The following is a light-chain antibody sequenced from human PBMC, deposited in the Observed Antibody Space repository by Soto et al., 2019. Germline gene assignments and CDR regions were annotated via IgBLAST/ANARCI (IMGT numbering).Light chain of an antibody. CDR1: SSDVGGYDF. V-gene: IGLV2-11*01. CDR3: CSYAGGYTRYV. Sequence: QSVLTQPRSVSGSPGQSVTISCTGTSSDVGGYDFVSWYQQHPGKAPKLMIYDVTKRPSGVPDRFSGSKSGNTASLTISGLQAEDEADYYCCSYAGGYTRYVFGTGTKLTV. J-gene: IGLJ1*01. CDR2: DVT.